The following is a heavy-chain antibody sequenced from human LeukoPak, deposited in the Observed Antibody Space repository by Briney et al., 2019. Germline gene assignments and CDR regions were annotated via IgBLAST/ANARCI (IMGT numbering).Heavy chain of an antibody. CDR3: ARGGITGTTRGPTRLNDAFDI. V-gene: IGHV1-2*04. Sequence: ASVEVSCKASGYTFTGYYMHWVRQAPGQGLEWMGWINPNSGGTNYAQKFQGWVTMTRDTSISTAYMELSRLRSDDTAVYYCARGGITGTTRGPTRLNDAFDIWGQGTMVTVSS. CDR1: GYTFTGYY. J-gene: IGHJ3*02. CDR2: INPNSGGT. D-gene: IGHD1-20*01.